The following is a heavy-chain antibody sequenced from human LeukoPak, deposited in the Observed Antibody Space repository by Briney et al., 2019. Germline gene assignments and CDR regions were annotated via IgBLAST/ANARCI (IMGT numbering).Heavy chain of an antibody. CDR3: AKDQGLPDIAVAGNFDY. Sequence: GGSLRLSCAASGFTFSSYAMSWVRQAPGKGLEWVSAISGSGGSTYYADSVKGRFTISRDNSKNTLYLQMNSLRAEDTAVYYCAKDQGLPDIAVAGNFDYWGQGTLVTVSS. V-gene: IGHV3-23*01. CDR2: ISGSGGST. CDR1: GFTFSSYA. D-gene: IGHD6-19*01. J-gene: IGHJ4*02.